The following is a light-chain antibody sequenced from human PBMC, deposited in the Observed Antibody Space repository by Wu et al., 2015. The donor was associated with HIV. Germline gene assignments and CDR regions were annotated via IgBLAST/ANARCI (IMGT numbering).Light chain of an antibody. Sequence: EIVLTQSPATPSLSPGERATFSCRASQSVSSYLAWYQQKPGQAPRLLIYDASNRATGIPARFSGSGSGTDFTLTISSLEPEDFAVYYCQQRSNWPMFTFGQGTKLEIK. CDR1: QSVSSY. J-gene: IGKJ2*01. CDR3: QQRSNWPMFT. V-gene: IGKV3-11*01. CDR2: DAS.